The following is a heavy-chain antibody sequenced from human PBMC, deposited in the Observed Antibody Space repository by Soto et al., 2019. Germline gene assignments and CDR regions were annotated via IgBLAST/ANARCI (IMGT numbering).Heavy chain of an antibody. CDR1: GFTFSSYS. CDR2: ISSSSYI. V-gene: IGHV3-21*01. J-gene: IGHJ3*02. CDR3: ASFLPLAAAGRFDAFDI. Sequence: GGSLRLSCAASGFTFSSYSMNWVRQAPGKGLEWVSSISSSSYIYYADSVKGRFTISRDDAKNSLYLQMNSLRAEDTAVYYCASFLPLAAAGRFDAFDIWGQGTMVTVSS. D-gene: IGHD6-13*01.